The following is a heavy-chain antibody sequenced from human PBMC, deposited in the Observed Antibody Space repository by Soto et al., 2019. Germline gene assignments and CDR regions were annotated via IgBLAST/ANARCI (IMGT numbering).Heavy chain of an antibody. V-gene: IGHV1-8*01. CDR1: GYTFTSYD. CDR3: ARMRRGPFTNQLLSAQDAFDI. J-gene: IGHJ3*02. D-gene: IGHD2-2*01. Sequence: ASVKVSCKASGYTFTSYDINWVRQATGQGLEWMGWMNPNSGNTGYAQKFQGRVTMTRNTSISTAYMELSSPRSEDTAVYYCARMRRGPFTNQLLSAQDAFDIWGQGTMVTVSS. CDR2: MNPNSGNT.